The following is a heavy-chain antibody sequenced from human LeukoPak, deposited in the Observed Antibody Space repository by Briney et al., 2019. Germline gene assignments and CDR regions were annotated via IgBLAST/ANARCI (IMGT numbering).Heavy chain of an antibody. D-gene: IGHD3-10*01. V-gene: IGHV4-4*07. J-gene: IGHJ5*02. Sequence: PSETLSLTCTVSGGSISSYYWSWIRQPAGKGLEWIGRIYTSGSTNYNPSLKSRVTMSVDTSKNQFSLKLSSVTAADTAVYYCARDRDYYGSGNWFDPWGQGTLVTVSS. CDR1: GGSISSYY. CDR2: IYTSGST. CDR3: ARDRDYYGSGNWFDP.